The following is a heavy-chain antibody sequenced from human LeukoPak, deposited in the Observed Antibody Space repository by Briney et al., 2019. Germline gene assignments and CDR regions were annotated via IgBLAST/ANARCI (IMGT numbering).Heavy chain of an antibody. CDR3: ARCLDSSSPNFDY. CDR1: GGSISSGGYY. V-gene: IGHV4-31*03. CDR2: IYYSGST. Sequence: SETLSLTCTASGGSISSGGYYWSWIRQHPGKGLEWIGYIYYSGSTYYNPSLKSRVTISVDTSKNQFSLKLSSVTAADTAVYYCARCLDSSSPNFDYWGQGTLVTVSS. J-gene: IGHJ4*02. D-gene: IGHD6-6*01.